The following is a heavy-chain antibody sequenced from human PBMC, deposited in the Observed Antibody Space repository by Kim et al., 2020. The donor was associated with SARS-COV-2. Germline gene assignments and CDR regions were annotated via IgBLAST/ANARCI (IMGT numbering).Heavy chain of an antibody. V-gene: IGHV4-31*03. CDR2: IYYSGST. CDR3: ARDGPLGSGSYTHYYYYYGMDV. Sequence: SETLSLTCTVSGGSISSGGYYWSWIRQHPGKGLEWIGYIYYSGSTYYNPSLKSRVTISVDTSKNQFSLKLSSVTAADTAVYYCARDGPLGSGSYTHYYYYYGMDVWGPGNTCTASS. J-gene: IGHJ6*01. CDR1: GGSISSGGYY. D-gene: IGHD3-10*01.